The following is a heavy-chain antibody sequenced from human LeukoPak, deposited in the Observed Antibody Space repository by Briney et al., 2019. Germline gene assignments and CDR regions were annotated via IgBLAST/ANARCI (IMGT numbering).Heavy chain of an antibody. CDR1: GFTFSSYY. V-gene: IGHV3-21*01. J-gene: IGHJ4*02. CDR2: ISGSSNYI. CDR3: AKELDGSSWLYYFDS. Sequence: PGGSLRLSCAASGFTFSSYYMNWVRQAPGKGLEWVSSISGSSNYIYYADSVKGRFTISRDNAKNSLYLQMNSLRDEDTAVYYCAKELDGSSWLYYFDSWGQGTLVTVSS. D-gene: IGHD5-24*01.